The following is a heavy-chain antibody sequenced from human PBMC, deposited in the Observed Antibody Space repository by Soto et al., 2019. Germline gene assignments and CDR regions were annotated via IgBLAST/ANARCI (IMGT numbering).Heavy chain of an antibody. CDR3: ARAGVRAARIDAFDI. J-gene: IGHJ3*02. CDR2: INAGNGNT. CDR1: GYTFTSYA. Sequence: ASVKVSCKASGYTFTSYAMHWVRQAPGQRLEWMGWINAGNGNTKYAQKFQGRVTITRNTSISTAYMELSSLRSEDTAVYYCARAGVRAARIDAFDIWGQGTMVTVSS. V-gene: IGHV1-3*01. D-gene: IGHD6-6*01.